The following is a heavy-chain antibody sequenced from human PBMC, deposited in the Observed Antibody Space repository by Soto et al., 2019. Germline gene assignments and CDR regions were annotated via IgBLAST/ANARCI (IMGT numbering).Heavy chain of an antibody. D-gene: IGHD6-13*01. V-gene: IGHV3-48*03. CDR2: ISSSGSTI. Sequence: GGSLRLSCAASGFTFSSYEMSWVRRAPGKGLEWVSYISSSGSTIYYADSVKGRFTISRDNAKNSLYLQMNSLRAEDTAVYYCARVSSSWPYYFDYWGQGTLVTVSS. CDR3: ARVSSSWPYYFDY. CDR1: GFTFSSYE. J-gene: IGHJ4*02.